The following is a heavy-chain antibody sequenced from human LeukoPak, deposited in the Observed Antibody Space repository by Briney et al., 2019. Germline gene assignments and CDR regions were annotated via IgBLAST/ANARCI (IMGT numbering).Heavy chain of an antibody. CDR3: ARAHTYYYDSSGYPTSLFDY. Sequence: PGGSLRLSCAASVFTVSSNYMSWVRQAPGKGLEWVSVIYSGGSTYYADSVKGRFTISRDNSKNTLYLQMNSLRAEDTAVYYCARAHTYYYDSSGYPTSLFDYWGQGTLVTVSS. CDR1: VFTVSSNY. D-gene: IGHD3-22*01. V-gene: IGHV3-53*01. CDR2: IYSGGST. J-gene: IGHJ4*02.